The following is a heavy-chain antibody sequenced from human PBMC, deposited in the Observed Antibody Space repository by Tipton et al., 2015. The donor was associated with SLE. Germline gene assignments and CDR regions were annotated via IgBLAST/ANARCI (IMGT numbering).Heavy chain of an antibody. Sequence: TLSLTCAVSGYSISSGYYWGWIRQPPGKGLEWIGSIYYSGSTYYNPSLKSRVTISVDTSKNQFSLKLSSVAAADTAVYYCARDGVGATGMDYWGQGTQVTVSS. D-gene: IGHD1-26*01. CDR2: IYYSGST. V-gene: IGHV4-38-2*02. J-gene: IGHJ4*02. CDR1: GYSISSGYY. CDR3: ARDGVGATGMDY.